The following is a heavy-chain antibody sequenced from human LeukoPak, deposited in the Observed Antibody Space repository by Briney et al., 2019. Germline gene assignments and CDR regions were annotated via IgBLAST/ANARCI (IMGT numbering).Heavy chain of an antibody. CDR3: ASGYYYDSGYFQH. CDR1: GGSISSGSYY. Sequence: PSETLSLTCTVSGGSISSGSYYWSWIRQPAGKGLEWIGRIYTSGSTNYNPSLKSRVTISVDTSKNQFSLKLSSVTAADTAVYYCASGYYYDSGYFQHWGQGTLVTASS. CDR2: IYTSGST. V-gene: IGHV4-61*02. J-gene: IGHJ1*01. D-gene: IGHD3-22*01.